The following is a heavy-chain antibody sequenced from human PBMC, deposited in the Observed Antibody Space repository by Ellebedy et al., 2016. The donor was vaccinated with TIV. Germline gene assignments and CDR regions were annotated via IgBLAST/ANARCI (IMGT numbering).Heavy chain of an antibody. V-gene: IGHV4-61*02. CDR3: ARDSSGYYYRDYFDY. J-gene: IGHJ4*02. CDR1: GGSISSGSYY. CDR2: IYTSGST. Sequence: LRLSXTVSGGSISSGSYYWSWIRQPAGKGLEWIGRIYTSGSTNYNPSLKSRVTMSVDTSKNQFSLKLSSVTAADTAVYYCARDSSGYYYRDYFDYWGQGTLVTVSS. D-gene: IGHD3-22*01.